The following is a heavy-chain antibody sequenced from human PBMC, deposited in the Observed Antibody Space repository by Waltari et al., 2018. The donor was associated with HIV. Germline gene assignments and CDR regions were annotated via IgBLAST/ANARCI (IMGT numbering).Heavy chain of an antibody. CDR2: IYYSGST. Sequence: QLQLQESGPGLVKPSETLSLTCTVSGGSISSSSYYWDWIRQPPGKGLEWIGSIYYSGSTYHNPSLKSRVTISVDTSKNQFSLKLSSVTAADTAVYYCARAVQGYCSGGSCENYFDYWGQGTLVTVSS. D-gene: IGHD2-15*01. CDR1: GGSISSSSYY. V-gene: IGHV4-39*01. CDR3: ARAVQGYCSGGSCENYFDY. J-gene: IGHJ4*02.